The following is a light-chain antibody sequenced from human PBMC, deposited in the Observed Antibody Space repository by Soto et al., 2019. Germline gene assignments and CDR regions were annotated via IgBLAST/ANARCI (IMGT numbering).Light chain of an antibody. CDR2: GNS. Sequence: QSVLTQPPSVSGAPGQRVTISCTGSSCNIGAGYDVHWYQQLPGTAPKLLIYGNSNRPSGVPDRFSGSKSGTSASLAITGLQAEDEADYYCQSYDSSLSGSNVFGTGTKLTVL. CDR3: QSYDSSLSGSNV. V-gene: IGLV1-40*01. CDR1: SCNIGAGYD. J-gene: IGLJ1*01.